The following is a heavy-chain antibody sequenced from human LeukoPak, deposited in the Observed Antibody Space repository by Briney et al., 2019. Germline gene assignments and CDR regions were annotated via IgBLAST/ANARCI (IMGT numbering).Heavy chain of an antibody. CDR3: ARIDAFDI. Sequence: PGGSLRLSCAASGFTFSTYAMSWARQAPGKGLDWVSTISGSGGSTYYADSVKGRFTISRDNSKNTLYLQMNSLRAEDTAVYYCARIDAFDIWGQGTMVTVSS. J-gene: IGHJ3*02. CDR2: ISGSGGST. V-gene: IGHV3-23*01. CDR1: GFTFSTYA.